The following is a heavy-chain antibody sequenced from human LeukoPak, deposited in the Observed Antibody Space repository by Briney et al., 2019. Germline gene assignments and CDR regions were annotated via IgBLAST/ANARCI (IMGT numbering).Heavy chain of an antibody. D-gene: IGHD4-17*01. CDR3: ARDYGDYSSYFDY. V-gene: IGHV1-2*02. J-gene: IGHJ4*02. Sequence: ALVKVSCKASGYTFTGYYMHWVRQAPGQGLEWMGWINPNSGGTNYAQKFQGRVTMTRDTSISTAYMELSRLRSDDTAVYYCARDYGDYSSYFDYWGQGTLVTVSS. CDR2: INPNSGGT. CDR1: GYTFTGYY.